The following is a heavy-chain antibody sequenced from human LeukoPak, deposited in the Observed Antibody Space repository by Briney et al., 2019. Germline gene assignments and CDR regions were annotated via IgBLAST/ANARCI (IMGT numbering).Heavy chain of an antibody. D-gene: IGHD3-10*01. CDR3: AAAFGTAFDI. Sequence: PGGSLRLSCAASGFTFSGSAMHWVRQASGKGLEWVGRIRSKANNYATSYAASVKGRFTIPRDDSKNTASLQMNSLKTEDTAVYYCAAAFGTAFDIWAQGTMVTVSS. CDR1: GFTFSGSA. V-gene: IGHV3-73*01. J-gene: IGHJ3*02. CDR2: IRSKANNYAT.